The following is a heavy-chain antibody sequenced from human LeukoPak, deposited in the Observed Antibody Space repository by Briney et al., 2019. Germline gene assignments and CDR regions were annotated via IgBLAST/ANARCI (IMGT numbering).Heavy chain of an antibody. D-gene: IGHD3-10*01. CDR2: INPKDGGT. J-gene: IGHJ3*01. CDR1: GYTFTDYY. Sequence: EASMKVSCKASGYTFTDYYIHLVRQAPGQGLERMAWINPKDGGTRYAQNFQGRVTMTRDTPISTAYVDLSRLTSDDTAVYYCATHGSGSYFAFHLWGQGTTVTVSS. CDR3: ATHGSGSYFAFHL. V-gene: IGHV1-2*02.